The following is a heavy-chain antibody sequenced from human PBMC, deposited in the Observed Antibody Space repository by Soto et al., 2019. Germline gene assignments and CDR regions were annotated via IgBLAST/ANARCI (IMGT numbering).Heavy chain of an antibody. D-gene: IGHD3-22*01. CDR3: ARDMGRKTYYYDSNPSY. J-gene: IGHJ4*02. CDR1: GYTFTDYN. V-gene: IGHV1-18*01. Sequence: ASVKVSCKASGYTFTDYNINWVRQAPGQGLEWMGWISTYHGNTNYAQILQGRVTMTTDTSTNTAYMELRSLRSDDTAVYYCARDMGRKTYYYDSNPSYWGQGSLVTVS. CDR2: ISTYHGNT.